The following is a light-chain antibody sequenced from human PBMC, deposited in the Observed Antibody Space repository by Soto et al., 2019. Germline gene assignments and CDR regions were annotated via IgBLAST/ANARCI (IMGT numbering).Light chain of an antibody. CDR3: QQYYTYPCT. CDR2: AAS. J-gene: IGKJ1*01. Sequence: AIRMTQSPSSLSASTGDGVTITCRASQGVSNYLAWYQQKPGQAPKVLIHAASTLQGGVPSRFSGSGSGTDFTLTISGLQSDDFATYYCQQYYTYPCTFGQGTKVDIK. CDR1: QGVSNY. V-gene: IGKV1-8*01.